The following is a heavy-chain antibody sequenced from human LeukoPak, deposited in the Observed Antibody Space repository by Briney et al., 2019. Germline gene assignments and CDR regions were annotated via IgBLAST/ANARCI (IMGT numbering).Heavy chain of an antibody. Sequence: GGSLRLSCAASGFTFSSYAMSWVRQAPGKGLEWVSAISGSGGSTYYADSVKGRFTISRDNSKNTLYLQMNSLRAEDTAVYYCARDKLKWLVLNWFDPWGQGTLVTVSS. CDR1: GFTFSSYA. J-gene: IGHJ5*02. D-gene: IGHD6-19*01. CDR3: ARDKLKWLVLNWFDP. V-gene: IGHV3-23*01. CDR2: ISGSGGST.